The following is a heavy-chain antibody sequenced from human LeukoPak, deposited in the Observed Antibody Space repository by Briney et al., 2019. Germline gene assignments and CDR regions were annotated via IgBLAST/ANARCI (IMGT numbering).Heavy chain of an antibody. CDR1: GFTFSSYG. CDR2: IWYDGSNK. V-gene: IGHV3-33*01. D-gene: IGHD3-22*01. Sequence: GRSLRLSCAASGFTFSSYGMHWVRQAPGKGLEWVAVIWYDGSNKYYADSVKGRFTISRDNSKNTPYLQMNSLRAEDTAVYYCARDGHYYDSSGYYLDYWGQGTLVTVSS. CDR3: ARDGHYYDSSGYYLDY. J-gene: IGHJ4*02.